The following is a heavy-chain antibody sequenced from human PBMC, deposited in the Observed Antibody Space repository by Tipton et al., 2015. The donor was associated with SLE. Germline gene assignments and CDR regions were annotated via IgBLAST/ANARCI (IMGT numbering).Heavy chain of an antibody. V-gene: IGHV1-18*01. CDR1: GYIFSTYG. D-gene: IGHD5-24*01. J-gene: IGHJ6*03. CDR2: INPYNDNT. Sequence: QSGAEVKKPGASVKVSCRASGYIFSTYGISWVRQAPGQGLEWMGWINPYNDNTDYVELLQGRVTVTTDTSTGTAYMELTSLNSDDTAIYYCARHPVAGYTYYMDVWGTGTTVTVSS. CDR3: ARHPVAGYTYYMDV.